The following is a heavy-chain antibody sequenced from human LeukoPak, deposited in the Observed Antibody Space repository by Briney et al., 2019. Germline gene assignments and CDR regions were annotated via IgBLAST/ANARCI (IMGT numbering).Heavy chain of an antibody. V-gene: IGHV1-46*01. D-gene: IGHD2-2*01. J-gene: IGHJ4*02. Sequence: ASVKVSCKASGYTFTSDYMHWVRQAPGQGLEWMGIINPSGGSTSYAQKFQGRVTMARDTSTSTVYMKLSSLRSEDTAVYYCARTIPIAPAAAGALGYWGQGTLVTVSS. CDR3: ARTIPIAPAAAGALGY. CDR1: GYTFTSDY. CDR2: INPSGGST.